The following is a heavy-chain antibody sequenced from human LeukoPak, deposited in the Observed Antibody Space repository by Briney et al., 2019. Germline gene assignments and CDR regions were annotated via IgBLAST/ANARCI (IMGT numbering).Heavy chain of an antibody. CDR2: IWYDGSNK. D-gene: IGHD3-10*01. Sequence: GGSLRLSCAASGFTFSSYVMHWVRQAPGKGLEWVAVIWYDGSNKYYADSVKGRFTISRDNSKNTLYLQMNSLRAEDTAVYYVVVGGYYFDYWGQGTLVTVSS. V-gene: IGHV3-33*01. J-gene: IGHJ4*02. CDR1: GFTFSSYV. CDR3: VVGGYYFDY.